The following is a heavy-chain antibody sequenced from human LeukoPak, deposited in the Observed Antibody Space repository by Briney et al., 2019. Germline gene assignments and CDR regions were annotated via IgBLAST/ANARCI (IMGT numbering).Heavy chain of an antibody. CDR3: ARDQYGYCSGGNCYQFDY. J-gene: IGHJ4*02. D-gene: IGHD2-15*01. Sequence: QPGGSLRLSCAASGFTFSSYGMTWVRQAPGKGLEWVSYISSSSSTIYYADSVKGRFTISRDNAKNSLYLQLNSLRAEDTAVYYCARDQYGYCSGGNCYQFDYWGQGTLVTVSS. CDR2: ISSSSSTI. V-gene: IGHV3-48*01. CDR1: GFTFSSYG.